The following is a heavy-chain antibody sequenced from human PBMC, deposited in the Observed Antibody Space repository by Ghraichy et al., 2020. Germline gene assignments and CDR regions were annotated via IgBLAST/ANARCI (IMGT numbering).Heavy chain of an antibody. V-gene: IGHV1-2*02. J-gene: IGHJ4*02. Sequence: ASVKVSCKASGYTFTDSYIHWVRQAPGQGLEWMGWINPNTGGTNYPRRFQGRVTMTRDTSITTAYMELTSLTSDDTAVYYCARDTIDDYGDYFDYLGQGTLVTVSS. CDR3: ARDTIDDYGDYFDY. CDR1: GYTFTDSY. CDR2: INPNTGGT. D-gene: IGHD4/OR15-4a*01.